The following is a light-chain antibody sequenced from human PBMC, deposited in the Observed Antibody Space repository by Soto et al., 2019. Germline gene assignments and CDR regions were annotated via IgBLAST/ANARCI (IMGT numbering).Light chain of an antibody. Sequence: IVLTQSPGPLSVSPGERATLSCRATQSVSSNLAWYQPKPGQAPRLLIYGASTRATGIPARFSGSGSGTEFTLTISSLQSEDFAVYYCQQYNNWPRTFGQGTMVDIK. CDR1: QSVSSN. V-gene: IGKV3-15*01. CDR3: QQYNNWPRT. J-gene: IGKJ1*01. CDR2: GAS.